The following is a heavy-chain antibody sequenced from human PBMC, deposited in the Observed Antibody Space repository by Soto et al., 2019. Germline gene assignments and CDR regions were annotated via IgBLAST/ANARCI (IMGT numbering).Heavy chain of an antibody. CDR1: GYTFTSYG. D-gene: IGHD3-22*01. CDR2: ISAYNGNT. V-gene: IGHV1-18*01. Sequence: ASVKVSCKASGYTFTSYGISWVRQAPGQGLEWMGWISAYNGNTNYAQKLQGRVTMTTDTSTSTAYMGLRSLRSDDTAVYYCARATTGYYYDSSGYDYWGQGTLVTVS. CDR3: ARATTGYYYDSSGYDY. J-gene: IGHJ4*02.